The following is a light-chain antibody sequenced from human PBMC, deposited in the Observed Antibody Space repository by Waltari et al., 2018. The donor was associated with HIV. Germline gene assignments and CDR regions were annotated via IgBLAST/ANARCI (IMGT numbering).Light chain of an antibody. CDR3: QQAVSFPLA. Sequence: DIQVTQSPSFVSASVGDTVVITCRASQVLRGSLAWFRQEPGEAPKLLIYGASTLHSVVPSRFRGSGSGRLFTLTISSLQPEDFATYYCQQAVSFPLAFGGGTKVEI. V-gene: IGKV1D-12*01. J-gene: IGKJ4*01. CDR2: GAS. CDR1: QVLRGS.